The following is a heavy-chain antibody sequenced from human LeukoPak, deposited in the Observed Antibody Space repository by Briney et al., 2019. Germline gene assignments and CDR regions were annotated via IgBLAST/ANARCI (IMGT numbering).Heavy chain of an antibody. CDR3: ARVNYYGSGGYYWWFDP. Sequence: SETLSLTCAVYGGSFSGYYWSWIRQPPGKGLEWIGEINHSGSTNYNPSLKSRVTISVDTSKNQFSLKLSSVTAADTAVYYCARVNYYGSGGYYWWFDPWGQGTLVTVSS. J-gene: IGHJ5*02. CDR1: GGSFSGYY. V-gene: IGHV4-34*01. CDR2: INHSGST. D-gene: IGHD3-22*01.